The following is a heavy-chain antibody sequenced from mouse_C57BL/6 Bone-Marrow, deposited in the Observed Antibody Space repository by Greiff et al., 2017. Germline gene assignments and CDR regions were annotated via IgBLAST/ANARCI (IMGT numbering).Heavy chain of an antibody. CDR1: GYTFTGYW. J-gene: IGHJ2*01. CDR2: IYPTSGST. V-gene: IGHV1-55*01. CDR3: ARSLPLGRSCAY. Sequence: VQLQQPGAELVKPGASVKMSCKASGYTFTGYWITWVKQRPGQGLEWIGDIYPTSGSTNYNEKFKSKATLTVDTSSNTAYMQLSSLTSEDSAVFYCARSLPLGRSCAYWGQGTTLTVSA.